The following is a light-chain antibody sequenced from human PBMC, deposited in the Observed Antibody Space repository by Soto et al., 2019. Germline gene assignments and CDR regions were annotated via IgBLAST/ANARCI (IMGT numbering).Light chain of an antibody. Sequence: EIVLTQSPGTLSLSPGERATLSCRSSQSVSSSYLACYQQKPGQAPRLLIYDVSSRATGIPDRFSGSGSGTYFALTISRLEPEVLAVYYCQQYGSSPTFGQGTKVEIK. J-gene: IGKJ1*01. CDR1: QSVSSSY. CDR3: QQYGSSPT. V-gene: IGKV3-20*01. CDR2: DVS.